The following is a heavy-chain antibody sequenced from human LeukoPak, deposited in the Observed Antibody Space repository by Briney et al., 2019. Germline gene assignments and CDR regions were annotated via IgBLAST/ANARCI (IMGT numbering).Heavy chain of an antibody. V-gene: IGHV1-2*02. J-gene: IGHJ5*02. CDR2: INPNSGGT. CDR3: ARDHCSGGSSYWPFDP. Sequence: GASVKVSCKASGYTFTGYYMHWVRQAPGQGLEWMGWINPNSGGTNYAQKFQGRVTMTRDTSISTAYMELSRLRSDDTAVYYCARDHCSGGSSYWPFDPWGQGTLVTVSS. CDR1: GYTFTGYY. D-gene: IGHD2-15*01.